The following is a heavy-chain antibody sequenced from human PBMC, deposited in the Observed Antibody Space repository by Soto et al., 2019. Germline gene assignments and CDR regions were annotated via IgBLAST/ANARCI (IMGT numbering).Heavy chain of an antibody. CDR3: AKEGAPAYSNYPGY. D-gene: IGHD4-4*01. J-gene: IGHJ4*02. CDR1: GFTFSSYA. CDR2: ISGSGGST. Sequence: GGSLRLSCAASGFTFSSYAMSWVRQAPGKGLEWVSAISGSGGSTYYADSVKGRFTISRDNSKNTPYLQMNSLRAEDTAVYYCAKEGAPAYSNYPGYWGQGTLVTVSS. V-gene: IGHV3-23*01.